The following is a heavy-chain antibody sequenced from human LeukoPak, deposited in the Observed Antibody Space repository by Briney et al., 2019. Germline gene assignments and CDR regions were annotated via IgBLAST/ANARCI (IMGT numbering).Heavy chain of an antibody. CDR2: FNPNSGGT. CDR1: GYTFTGYS. CDR3: ARGGGTISGVVDY. V-gene: IGHV1-2*02. J-gene: IGHJ4*02. Sequence: ASVEVSCKASGYTFTGYSIHWVRQAPGQGLEWMGWFNPNSGGTNYTQKFQDRVTMTRDTSINTAYMGLSRLRFDDTAVYYCARGGGTISGVVDYWGQGTLVTVSS. D-gene: IGHD3-3*01.